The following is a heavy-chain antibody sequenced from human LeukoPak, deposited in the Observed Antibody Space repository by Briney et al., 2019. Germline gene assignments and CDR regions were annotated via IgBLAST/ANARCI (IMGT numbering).Heavy chain of an antibody. CDR3: AILSWDGCGSFY. J-gene: IGHJ4*02. D-gene: IGHD2/OR15-2a*01. Sequence: QPGGSLRLSCAASGFTFSTYSMSCVRQAPEKGLEWVSAIRSGGENTYYADSVRGRFTISRDNSRGTLSLQMNSLRAEDTAVYFCAILSWDGCGSFYWGQGTLVTVSS. CDR2: IRSGGENT. V-gene: IGHV3-23*01. CDR1: GFTFSTYS.